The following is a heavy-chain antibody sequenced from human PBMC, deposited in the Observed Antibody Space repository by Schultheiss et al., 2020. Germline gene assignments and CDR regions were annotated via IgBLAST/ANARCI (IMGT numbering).Heavy chain of an antibody. J-gene: IGHJ4*02. D-gene: IGHD6-13*01. CDR2: INHSGST. V-gene: IGHV4-39*07. Sequence: SQTLSLTCTVSGGSVSSGSYYWSWIRQPPGKGLEWIGEINHSGSTNYNPSLKSRVTISVDTSKNQFSLKLSSVTAADTAVYYCARGTYSSSWYFRGDYFDYWGQGTLVTVSS. CDR3: ARGTYSSSWYFRGDYFDY. CDR1: GGSVSSGSYY.